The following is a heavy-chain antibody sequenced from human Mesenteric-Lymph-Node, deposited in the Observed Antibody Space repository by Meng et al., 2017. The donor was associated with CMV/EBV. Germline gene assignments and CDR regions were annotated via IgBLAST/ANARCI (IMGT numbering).Heavy chain of an antibody. CDR3: ARDGCTSTSCDRALYGLDV. V-gene: IGHV3-53*01. CDR1: GFIVSNNY. Sequence: GESLKISCAVSGFIVSNNYMNWVRQAPGKGLEWVSVIYNGGGTSYADAVKGRFTISRDGSKNTLYLQMNSLRADDTAVYYCARDGCTSTSCDRALYGLDVWGQGTTVTVSS. D-gene: IGHD2-2*02. J-gene: IGHJ6*02. CDR2: IYNGGGT.